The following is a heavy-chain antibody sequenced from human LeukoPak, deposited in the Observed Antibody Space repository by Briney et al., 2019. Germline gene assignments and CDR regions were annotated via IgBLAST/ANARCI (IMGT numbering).Heavy chain of an antibody. D-gene: IGHD1-1*01. CDR2: ISGSGGST. CDR1: GFTFSSYA. Sequence: GGSLRLSCAASGFTFSSYAMSWVRQAPGKGLEWVSAISGSGGSTYYADSVKGRFTISRDNSKNTLYLQMNSLRAEDTAVYYCAKSRDVHHYYGMDVWGQGTTVTVSS. V-gene: IGHV3-23*01. CDR3: AKSRDVHHYYGMDV. J-gene: IGHJ6*02.